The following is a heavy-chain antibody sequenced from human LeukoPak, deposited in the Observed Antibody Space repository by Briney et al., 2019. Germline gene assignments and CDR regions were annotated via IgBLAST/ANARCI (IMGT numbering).Heavy chain of an antibody. V-gene: IGHV4-31*03. CDR2: IYYSGST. J-gene: IGHJ5*02. D-gene: IGHD3-10*01. CDR1: GGSISSGGYY. CDR3: ARDGSPLLFNAYTWFDP. Sequence: SETLSLTCTVSGGSISSGGYYWSWIRQHPGKGLEWIGYIYYSGSTYYNPSLKSRVTISVDTSKNQFSLKLSSVTAADTAVYYCARDGSPLLFNAYTWFDPWGQGTLVTVSS.